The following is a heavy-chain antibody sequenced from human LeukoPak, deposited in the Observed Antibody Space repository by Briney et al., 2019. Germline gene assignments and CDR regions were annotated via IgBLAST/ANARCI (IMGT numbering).Heavy chain of an antibody. CDR2: ISSSSYI. Sequence: GGSLRLSCAASGFTFSSYSMNWVRQAPGKGLEWVSSISSSSYIYYADSVKGRFTISRDNAKNSLYLQMNSLRAEDTAVYYCARGYCSGGSCYPRTWGQGTLVTVSS. J-gene: IGHJ5*02. D-gene: IGHD2-15*01. CDR3: ARGYCSGGSCYPRT. CDR1: GFTFSSYS. V-gene: IGHV3-21*01.